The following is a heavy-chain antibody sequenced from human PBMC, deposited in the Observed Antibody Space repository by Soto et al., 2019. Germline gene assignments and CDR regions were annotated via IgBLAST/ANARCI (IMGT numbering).Heavy chain of an antibody. CDR3: ARVCMAAAGPYYYYGMDV. V-gene: IGHV1-69*02. Sequence: QVQLVQSGAEVKKPGSSVKVSCKASGGTFSSYTISWVRQAPGQGLEWMGRIIPILGIANYAQKFQGRVTITADQSSSTAYMELSSLRSEDTAVYYCARVCMAAAGPYYYYGMDVWGQGTTVTVSS. J-gene: IGHJ6*02. CDR2: IIPILGIA. CDR1: GGTFSSYT. D-gene: IGHD6-13*01.